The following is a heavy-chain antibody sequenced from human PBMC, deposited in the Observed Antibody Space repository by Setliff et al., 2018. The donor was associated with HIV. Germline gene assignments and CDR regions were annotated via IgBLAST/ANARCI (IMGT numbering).Heavy chain of an antibody. CDR3: ARATTGYSSIWYRNGLTYYYYMDV. CDR2: INHSGST. Sequence: PSETLSLTCAVYGGSFSDYSWTWIRQPPGRGLEWIGEINHSGSTSYNPSLKSRVSMSVYTSKNQFSLKLSSVTAADTAIFYCARATTGYSSIWYRNGLTYYYYMDVWGRGTKVTISS. J-gene: IGHJ6*03. V-gene: IGHV4-34*01. D-gene: IGHD6-13*01. CDR1: GGSFSDYS.